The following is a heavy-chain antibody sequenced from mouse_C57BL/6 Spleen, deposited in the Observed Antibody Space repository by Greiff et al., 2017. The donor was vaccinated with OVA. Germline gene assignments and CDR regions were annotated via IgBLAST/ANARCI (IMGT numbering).Heavy chain of an antibody. J-gene: IGHJ2*01. Sequence: EVKLMESGPELVKPGASVKIPCKASGYTFTDYNMDWVKQSHGKSLEWIGDINPNNGGTIYNQKFKGKATLTVDKSSSTAYMELRSLTSEDTAVYYCARSDDGYYVFDYWGQGTTLTVSS. V-gene: IGHV1-18*01. CDR2: INPNNGGT. D-gene: IGHD2-3*01. CDR1: GYTFTDYN. CDR3: ARSDDGYYVFDY.